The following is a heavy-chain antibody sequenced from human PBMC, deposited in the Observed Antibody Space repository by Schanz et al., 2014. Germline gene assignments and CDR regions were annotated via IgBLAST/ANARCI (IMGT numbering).Heavy chain of an antibody. V-gene: IGHV3-66*01. Sequence: EVQLVESGGGLVQPGGSLRLSCAASGFSVSSHFMTWVRQAPGKGLEWVSLIYSGGDTNYAGSVKGRFTISRDGSKNTLYLQMTSLRAEDTAVYYCARKTDSSGTGDYWGQGTLVTVSS. CDR2: IYSGGDT. CDR1: GFSVSSHF. CDR3: ARKTDSSGTGDY. D-gene: IGHD6-19*01. J-gene: IGHJ4*02.